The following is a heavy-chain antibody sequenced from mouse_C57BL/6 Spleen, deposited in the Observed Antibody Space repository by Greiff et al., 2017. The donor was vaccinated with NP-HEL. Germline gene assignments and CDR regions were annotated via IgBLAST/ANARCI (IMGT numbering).Heavy chain of an antibody. V-gene: IGHV1-69*01. CDR1: GYTFTSYW. J-gene: IGHJ3*01. CDR3: ARGYYYVFAY. CDR2: IDPSDSYT. D-gene: IGHD2-4*01. Sequence: QVQLQQPGAELVMPGASVKLSCKASGYTFTSYWMHWVKQRPGQGLEWIGEIDPSDSYTNYNQKFKGKSTLTVDKSSSTAYMQLSSLTSEDSAVYYCARGYYYVFAYWGQGTLVTVSA.